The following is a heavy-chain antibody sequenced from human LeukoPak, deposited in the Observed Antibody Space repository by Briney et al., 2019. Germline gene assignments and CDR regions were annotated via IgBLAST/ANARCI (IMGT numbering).Heavy chain of an antibody. D-gene: IGHD3-16*01. CDR2: IHPGRDDR. J-gene: IGHJ4*02. Sequence: ASVTVSCKALGYTFTDHYFHWLRQAPGQGLEWMGWIHPGRDDRNYAQKFQGRVCLTRDTSISTAYMELSRLTTDDTAVYYCARDHTGGPDYWGQGTLVSLSS. CDR3: ARDHTGGPDY. V-gene: IGHV1-2*02. CDR1: GYTFTDHY.